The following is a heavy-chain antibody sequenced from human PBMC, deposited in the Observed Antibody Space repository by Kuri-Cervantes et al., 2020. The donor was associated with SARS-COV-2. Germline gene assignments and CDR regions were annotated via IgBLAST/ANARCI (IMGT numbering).Heavy chain of an antibody. D-gene: IGHD3-10*01. V-gene: IGHV1-2*04. J-gene: IGHJ6*02. Sequence: ASVKVSCKAPGYTFTGYYMHWVRQAPGQGLEWMGWINPNSGGTNYAQKFQGWVTMTRDTSISTAYMELSRLRSDDTAVYYCARGMVRGLIQYYYYGMDVWGQGTTVTVSS. CDR1: GYTFTGYY. CDR3: ARGMVRGLIQYYYYGMDV. CDR2: INPNSGGT.